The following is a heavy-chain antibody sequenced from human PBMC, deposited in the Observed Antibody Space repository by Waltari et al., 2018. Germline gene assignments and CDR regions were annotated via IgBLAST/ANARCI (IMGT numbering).Heavy chain of an antibody. J-gene: IGHJ5*02. V-gene: IGHV1-69-2*01. CDR1: GYTFTDYY. D-gene: IGHD1-26*01. Sequence: EVQLVQSGAEVKMPGATVKVSCKASGYTFTDYYIHWLQQAPGKGPEWMGRFDPDDASTIFAPRFQGRITITADTSTDTGHMELTSLRSEDTAVYYCARGPVGAAIWFDLWGQGSLVTVSS. CDR3: ARGPVGAAIWFDL. CDR2: FDPDDAST.